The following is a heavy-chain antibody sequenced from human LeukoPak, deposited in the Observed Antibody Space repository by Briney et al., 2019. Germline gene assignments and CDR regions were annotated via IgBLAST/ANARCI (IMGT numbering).Heavy chain of an antibody. CDR1: GYSISSGYY. CDR3: ARRGYYGWGSVY. V-gene: IGHV4-38-2*02. J-gene: IGHJ4*02. CDR2: VYYSGST. D-gene: IGHD3-10*01. Sequence: SETLSLTCTVSGYSISSGYYWGWIRQPPGKGLEWIGVVYYSGSTYYSSSFKSRVTISVDTSKNKFSLKLSPVTAADTAIYYCARRGYYGWGSVYWGQGTLVTVS.